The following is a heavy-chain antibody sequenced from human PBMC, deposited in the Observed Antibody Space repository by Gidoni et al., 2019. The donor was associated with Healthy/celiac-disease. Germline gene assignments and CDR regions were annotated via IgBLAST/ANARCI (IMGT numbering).Heavy chain of an antibody. J-gene: IGHJ4*02. CDR3: ARLLAHSSFDY. CDR2: IYYSGST. V-gene: IGHV4-59*01. CDR1: GGSISSYY. D-gene: IGHD6-13*01. Sequence: QVQLQESGPGLVKPSETLSLTCTVSGGSISSYYWSWIRQPPGKGLEWIGYIYYSGSTNYNPSLKSRVTISVDTPKNQFSLKLSAVTAADTAVYYCARLLAHSSFDYWGQGTLVTVSS.